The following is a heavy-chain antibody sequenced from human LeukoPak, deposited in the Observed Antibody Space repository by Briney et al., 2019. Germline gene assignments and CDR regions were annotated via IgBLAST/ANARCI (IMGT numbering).Heavy chain of an antibody. CDR3: ARVMAAAADY. CDR1: GYSISSGYY. J-gene: IGHJ4*02. V-gene: IGHV4-38-2*01. CDR2: IYHSGST. Sequence: PSETLSLTCAVSGYSISSGYYWGWIRQPPGKGLEWIGSIYHSGSTYYNPSLKSRVTISVDTSKNQSSLKLSSVTAADTAVYYCARVMAAAADYWGQGTLVTVSS. D-gene: IGHD6-13*01.